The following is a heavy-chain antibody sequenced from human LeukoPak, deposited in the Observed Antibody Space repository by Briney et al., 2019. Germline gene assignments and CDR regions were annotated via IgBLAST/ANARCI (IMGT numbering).Heavy chain of an antibody. Sequence: GGSPRLSCAASGFTFSSYSMNWVRQAPGKGLEWVSSISSSSSYIYYADSVKGRFTISRDNAKNSLYLQMNSLRAEDTAVYYCARDEVGAYDAFDIWGQGTMVTVSS. D-gene: IGHD1-26*01. CDR1: GFTFSSYS. CDR2: ISSSSSYI. CDR3: ARDEVGAYDAFDI. J-gene: IGHJ3*02. V-gene: IGHV3-21*01.